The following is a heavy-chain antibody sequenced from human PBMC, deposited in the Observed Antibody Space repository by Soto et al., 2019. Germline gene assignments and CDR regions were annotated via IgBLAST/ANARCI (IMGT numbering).Heavy chain of an antibody. CDR3: PRGSYYYDISVYYHY. V-gene: IGHV4-30-4*01. CDR2: IYYSGST. CDR1: GGSISSGDYY. J-gene: IGHJ4*02. Sequence: SETLSLTCTVSGGSISSGDYYWSWIRQPPGKGLEWIGYIYYSGSTYYNPSLKSRVTISVDTSKNQFSLKLSSVTAADTAVYYCPRGSYYYDISVYYHYWGQGTRVTVSS. D-gene: IGHD3-22*01.